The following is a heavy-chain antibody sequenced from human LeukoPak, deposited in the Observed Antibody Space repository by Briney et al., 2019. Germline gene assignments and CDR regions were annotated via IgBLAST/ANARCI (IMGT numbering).Heavy chain of an antibody. J-gene: IGHJ4*02. Sequence: SETLSLTCTVSGYSISSGYYWGWIRQPPGKGLEWIGSIHYSGSTYYNPSLKSRVTISVDTSKNQFSLKLSSVTAADTAVYYCARNYYYDSSGYYIPAYWGQGTLVTVSS. CDR3: ARNYYYDSSGYYIPAY. CDR1: GYSISSGYY. V-gene: IGHV4-38-2*02. CDR2: IHYSGST. D-gene: IGHD3-22*01.